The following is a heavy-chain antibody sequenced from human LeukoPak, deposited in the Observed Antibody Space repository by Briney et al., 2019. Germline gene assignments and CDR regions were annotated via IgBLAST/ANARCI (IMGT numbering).Heavy chain of an antibody. CDR2: IYYTGTT. V-gene: IGHV4-59*12. CDR1: GGSLSTYY. Sequence: PSETLSLTCTVSGGSLSTYYWSWIRQPPGKGLEWIGYIYYTGTTNYNPSLKSRVTMSADTSKKQFSLKLRSVTAADTAVYYCAREPLDSPFDFWGQGTLVTVSS. D-gene: IGHD1-1*01. J-gene: IGHJ4*02. CDR3: AREPLDSPFDF.